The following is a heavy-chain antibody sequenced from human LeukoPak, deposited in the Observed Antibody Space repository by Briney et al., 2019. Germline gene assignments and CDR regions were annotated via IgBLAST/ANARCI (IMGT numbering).Heavy chain of an antibody. Sequence: GGSLRLSCLASGFTFSSYWMSWVRQAPGKGREWVANVKQDGSEKYYVDSVKGRFTISRDNAKNSIYLQMNSLRAEDTAVYYCARGYKYSSSWYGGGDYWGQGSLVTVSS. CDR1: GFTFSSYW. D-gene: IGHD6-13*01. V-gene: IGHV3-7*01. CDR3: ARGYKYSSSWYGGGDY. J-gene: IGHJ4*02. CDR2: VKQDGSEK.